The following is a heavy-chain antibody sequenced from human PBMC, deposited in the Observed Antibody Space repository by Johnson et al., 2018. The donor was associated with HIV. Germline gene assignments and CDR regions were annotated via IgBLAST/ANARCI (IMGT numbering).Heavy chain of an antibody. CDR1: GFTFSSCA. J-gene: IGHJ3*02. D-gene: IGHD3-10*01. CDR3: TTMSALWFGDLHVFGDGFDI. Sequence: EKLVESGGGVVQPGGTLRLSCAASGFTFSSCAFHWVRQAPGRGREWGGRVKSKTDGGTIDYAAAVKGRFIISRDDSKNTLYLQMNGLKTEDTAVYYCTTMSALWFGDLHVFGDGFDIWGQGTMVTVSS. V-gene: IGHV3-15*01. CDR2: VKSKTDGGTI.